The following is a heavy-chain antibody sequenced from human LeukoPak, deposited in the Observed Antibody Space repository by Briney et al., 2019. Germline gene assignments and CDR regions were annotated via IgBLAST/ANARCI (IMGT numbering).Heavy chain of an antibody. Sequence: ASVKVSCKASGYTFTIYGISCVRQAPGQELEWMGWISAYNGNTNYAQKLQGRVTMTTDTSTSTAYMELRSLRSDDTAVYYCARVEGGVVVPAVPYYFDYWGQGTLVTVSS. CDR3: ARVEGGVVVPAVPYYFDY. J-gene: IGHJ4*02. V-gene: IGHV1-18*01. D-gene: IGHD2-2*01. CDR2: ISAYNGNT. CDR1: GYTFTIYG.